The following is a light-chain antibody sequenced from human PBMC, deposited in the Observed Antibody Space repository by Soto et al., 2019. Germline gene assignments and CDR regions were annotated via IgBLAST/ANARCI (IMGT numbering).Light chain of an antibody. V-gene: IGKV3-11*01. Sequence: EIVLTQSPATLSLSRGGIATLSCRASQSVGRTLAWFQQKPGQAPRLLIYDASNRATGIPARFTGSGSGTDFTLTIRSLEPEDFAIYYCQQRDSWPLTFGGGTKVDIK. J-gene: IGKJ4*01. CDR1: QSVGRT. CDR3: QQRDSWPLT. CDR2: DAS.